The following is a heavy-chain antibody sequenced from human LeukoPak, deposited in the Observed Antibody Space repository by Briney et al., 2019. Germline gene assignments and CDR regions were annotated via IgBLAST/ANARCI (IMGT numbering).Heavy chain of an antibody. D-gene: IGHD3-16*01. CDR1: GFTLSTYG. CDR3: ARDTGTTSFEGDWFDP. Sequence: GGSLRLSCAASGFTLSTYGTHWVRQAPGKGLEWVAFIRYDGSNKYYADSVKGRFTISRDNSKNTLYLQMNSLRSDDTAVYYCARDTGTTSFEGDWFDPWGQGTLVTVSS. CDR2: IRYDGSNK. V-gene: IGHV3-30*02. J-gene: IGHJ5*02.